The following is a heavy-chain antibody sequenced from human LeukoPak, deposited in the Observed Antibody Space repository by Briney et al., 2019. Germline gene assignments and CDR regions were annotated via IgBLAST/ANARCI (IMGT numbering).Heavy chain of an antibody. CDR3: ARDWVWSTGYDCFDV. CDR1: GYTFTTYG. D-gene: IGHD5-12*01. Sequence: GASVKVSCKASGYTFTTYGISWVRQAPGQGLEWMGWVSPYNGDTNYAQKFQGRVTMTTDTSTSTVYMVLTSLTSDDTAVYYCARDWVWSTGYDCFDVWGQGTLVTVSS. J-gene: IGHJ4*02. V-gene: IGHV1-18*01. CDR2: VSPYNGDT.